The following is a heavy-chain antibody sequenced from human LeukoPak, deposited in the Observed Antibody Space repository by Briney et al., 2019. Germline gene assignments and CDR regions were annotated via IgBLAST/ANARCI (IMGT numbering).Heavy chain of an antibody. V-gene: IGHV4-59*01. J-gene: IGHJ6*03. CDR3: ARDSTIFGVVRHQHYYYMDV. D-gene: IGHD3-3*01. CDR1: GGSISSYY. CDR2: IYYSGST. Sequence: SETLSLTCTVSGGSISSYYWSWIRQPPGKGLEWIGYIYYSGSTNYNPSLKSRVTISVDTSKNQFSLKLSSVTAADTAVYYCARDSTIFGVVRHQHYYYMDVWGKGTTVTVSS.